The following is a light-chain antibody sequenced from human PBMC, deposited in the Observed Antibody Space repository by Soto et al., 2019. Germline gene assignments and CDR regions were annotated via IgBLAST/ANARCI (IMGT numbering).Light chain of an antibody. CDR1: SSDIGAYDY. CDR2: AVT. J-gene: IGLJ3*02. Sequence: QSVLTQPASVSGFPGQSISISCTGTSSDIGAYDYVSWHQQYPGKAPKLIIFAVTNRPSGISDRFSASKSGNTASLAISGLQAEGEADYYRSSHTTSNTWVFGAGTKLTVL. V-gene: IGLV2-14*01. CDR3: SSHTTSNTWV.